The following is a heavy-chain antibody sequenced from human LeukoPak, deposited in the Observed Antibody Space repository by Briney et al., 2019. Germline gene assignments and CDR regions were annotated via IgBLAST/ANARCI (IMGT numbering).Heavy chain of an antibody. CDR1: GYAVSDYH. Sequence: ASVTISCKTSGYAVSDYHMHWVRQPAAQGLEWMGWIRGDTGDTDSPQKFRGRVTLTRDTSTDTAYLELSRLRYDDTAIYFCARVRVNSCDYWGQGTLVTVSS. CDR2: IRGDTGDT. J-gene: IGHJ4*02. CDR3: ARVRVNSCDY. D-gene: IGHD2-15*01. V-gene: IGHV1-2*02.